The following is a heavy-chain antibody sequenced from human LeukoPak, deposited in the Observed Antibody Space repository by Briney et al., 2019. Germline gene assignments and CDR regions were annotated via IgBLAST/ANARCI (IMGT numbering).Heavy chain of an antibody. Sequence: PGGSLTLSCAVSGFTFSSYSMTWVRQAPGKGLEWVSSISSSSGYKYHADSVKGRFTISRDNAKNSLYLQMDSLRAEDAAVYYCARTSGESTAALRAPFDYWGQGTLATVSS. J-gene: IGHJ4*02. D-gene: IGHD6-6*01. CDR3: ARTSGESTAALRAPFDY. V-gene: IGHV3-21*01. CDR1: GFTFSSYS. CDR2: ISSSSGYK.